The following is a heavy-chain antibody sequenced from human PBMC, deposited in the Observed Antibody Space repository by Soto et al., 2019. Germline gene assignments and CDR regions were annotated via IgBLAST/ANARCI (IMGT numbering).Heavy chain of an antibody. V-gene: IGHV1-18*04. Sequence: QPQLVQSGAEVREPGASVKLSCKASGYSFSTYDISWLRQAPGKGLEWMGVISPKNGNRNFARKFLDRVIMTTDTSSNTAYMELESLRYDDTAIYYCATSYDSGFDPWGHGTLVTVSS. CDR3: ATSYDSGFDP. CDR1: GYSFSTYD. CDR2: ISPKNGNR. D-gene: IGHD3-3*01. J-gene: IGHJ5*02.